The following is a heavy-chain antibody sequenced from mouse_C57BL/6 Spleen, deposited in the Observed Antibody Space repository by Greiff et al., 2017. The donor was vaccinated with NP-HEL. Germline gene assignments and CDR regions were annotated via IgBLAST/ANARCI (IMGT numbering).Heavy chain of an antibody. V-gene: IGHV5-6*01. Sequence: EVKLVESGGDLVKPGGSLKLSCAASGFTFSSYGMSWVRQTPDKRLEWVATISSGGSYTYYPDIVKGRFTNSRDNAKNTLYQEMSSLKTEDTAMYYCARQLGAYAMDYWGQGTSVTVSS. D-gene: IGHD4-1*01. CDR3: ARQLGAYAMDY. CDR1: GFTFSSYG. CDR2: ISSGGSYT. J-gene: IGHJ4*01.